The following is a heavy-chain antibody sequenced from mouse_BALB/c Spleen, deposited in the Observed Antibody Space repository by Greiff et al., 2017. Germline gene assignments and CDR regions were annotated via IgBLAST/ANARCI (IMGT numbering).Heavy chain of an antibody. CDR1: GFSLTSYD. CDR3: VRDAGLRRGYAMDY. Sequence: QVQLKESGPGLVAPSQSLSITCTVSGFSLTSYDISWIRQPPGKGLEWLGVIWTGGGTNYNSAFMSRLSISKDNSKSQVFLKMNSLQTDDTAIYYCVRDAGLRRGYAMDYWGQGTSVTVSS. V-gene: IGHV2-9-2*01. CDR2: IWTGGGT. J-gene: IGHJ4*01. D-gene: IGHD2-4*01.